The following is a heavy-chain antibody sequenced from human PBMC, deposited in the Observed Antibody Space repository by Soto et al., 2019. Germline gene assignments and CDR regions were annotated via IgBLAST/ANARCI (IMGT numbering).Heavy chain of an antibody. D-gene: IGHD4-4*01. Sequence: QTGGSLRLSCAASGFTFEDFAMNWVRQAPGKGPEWVSRISWNGGRIDYADSVKGRFTISRDNAKNALYLQMNSLRPEDTALYYCAKIGSNYLYYFESWCQGTLVTVSS. V-gene: IGHV3-9*01. CDR2: ISWNGGRI. CDR1: GFTFEDFA. J-gene: IGHJ4*02. CDR3: AKIGSNYLYYFES.